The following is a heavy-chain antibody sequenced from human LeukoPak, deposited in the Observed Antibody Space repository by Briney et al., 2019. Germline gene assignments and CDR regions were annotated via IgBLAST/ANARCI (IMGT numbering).Heavy chain of an antibody. D-gene: IGHD4-17*01. J-gene: IGHJ5*02. Sequence: SETLSLTCTVSGGSISSGGYYWSWIRQHPGKGLEWIGYIYYSGSTYYNPSLKSRVTISVDTSKNQFSLKLSSVTAADTAVYYCARVGMTTVVPGPLDPWGQGTLVTVSS. CDR3: ARVGMTTVVPGPLDP. V-gene: IGHV4-31*03. CDR1: GGSISSGGYY. CDR2: IYYSGST.